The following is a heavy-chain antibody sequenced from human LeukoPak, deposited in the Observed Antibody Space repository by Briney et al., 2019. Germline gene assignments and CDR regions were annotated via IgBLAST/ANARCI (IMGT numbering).Heavy chain of an antibody. Sequence: GGSLRLSCAASGFTFSDNWMTWVRQAPGKGLEWVGRIKSKTDGGTTDYAAPVKGRFTISRDDSKNTLYLQMNSLKTEDTAVYYCTTAGDPLLYFDYWGQGTLVTVSS. J-gene: IGHJ4*02. CDR2: IKSKTDGGTT. CDR3: TTAGDPLLYFDY. V-gene: IGHV3-15*01. CDR1: GFTFSDNW.